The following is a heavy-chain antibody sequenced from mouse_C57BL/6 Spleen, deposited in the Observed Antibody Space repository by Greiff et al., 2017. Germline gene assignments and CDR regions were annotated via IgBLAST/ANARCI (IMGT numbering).Heavy chain of an antibody. CDR2: ISSGSSTI. CDR1: GFTFSDYG. Sequence: EVQVVESGGGLVKPGGSLKLSCAASGFTFSDYGMHWVRQAPEKGLEWVAYISSGSSTIYYADTVKGRFTISRGTAKNTLFLQMTSLRSEDTAMYYCARVKGGYYYGYWYFAVWGTGTTVTVSS. CDR3: ARVKGGYYYGYWYFAV. D-gene: IGHD1-1*01. J-gene: IGHJ1*03. V-gene: IGHV5-17*01.